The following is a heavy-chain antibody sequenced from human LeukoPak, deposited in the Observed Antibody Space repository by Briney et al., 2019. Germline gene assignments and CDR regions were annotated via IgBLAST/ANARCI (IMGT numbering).Heavy chain of an antibody. Sequence: PSETLSLTCAVYGGSFSGYYWSWIRQPPGKGLEWIGSIYYSGSTYYNPSLKSRVTISVDTSKNQFSLKLSSVTAADTAVYYCARSGDSSGYWSDPFDYWGQGTLVTVSS. CDR3: ARSGDSSGYWSDPFDY. J-gene: IGHJ4*02. D-gene: IGHD3-22*01. V-gene: IGHV4-34*01. CDR2: IYYSGST. CDR1: GGSFSGYY.